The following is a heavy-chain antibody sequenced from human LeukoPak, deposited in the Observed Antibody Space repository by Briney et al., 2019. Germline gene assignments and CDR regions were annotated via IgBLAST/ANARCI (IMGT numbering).Heavy chain of an antibody. CDR1: GGSISSYY. V-gene: IGHV4-59*01. CDR3: AREGDNWFDP. CDR2: IYYSGST. J-gene: IGHJ5*02. Sequence: SETLSLTCTVSGGSISSYYWSWIRQPPGKGLEWIGYIYYSGSTNYNPSLKSRVTISVDTSKNQFSLKLSSVTAADTAVYYCAREGDNWFDPWGQGTLVTVSS.